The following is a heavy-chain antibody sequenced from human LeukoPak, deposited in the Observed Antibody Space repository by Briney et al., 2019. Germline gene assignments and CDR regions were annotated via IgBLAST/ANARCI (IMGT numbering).Heavy chain of an antibody. D-gene: IGHD2-21*02. CDR1: GFTFSSYA. V-gene: IGHV3-48*02. Sequence: GGSLRLSCAASGFTFSSYAMHWVRQAPGKGLEWVSYISSGSSTIYYADSVKGRFTISRDNAKNSLCLQMNSLRDEDTAVYYCARENIVVVTAIRDAFDIWGQGTMVTVSS. CDR2: ISSGSSTI. CDR3: ARENIVVVTAIRDAFDI. J-gene: IGHJ3*02.